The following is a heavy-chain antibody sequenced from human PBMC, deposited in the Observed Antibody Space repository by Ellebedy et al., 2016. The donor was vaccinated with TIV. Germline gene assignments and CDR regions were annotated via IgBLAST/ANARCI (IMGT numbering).Heavy chain of an antibody. J-gene: IGHJ4*02. CDR3: ASVVKGRTNLAADY. V-gene: IGHV4-59*12. CDR1: GGSISSYY. Sequence: SETLSLTXTVSGGSISSYYWSWIRQPPGKGLEWIGYIYYSGSTNYNPSLKSRVTISADTSKNQFSLKLNSVTAADTAVYYCASVVKGRTNLAADYWGQGTLVTVSS. CDR2: IYYSGST. D-gene: IGHD1-14*01.